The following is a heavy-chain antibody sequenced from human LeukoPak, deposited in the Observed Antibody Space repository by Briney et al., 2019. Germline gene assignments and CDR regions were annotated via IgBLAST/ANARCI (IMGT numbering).Heavy chain of an antibody. J-gene: IGHJ2*01. CDR2: ISWNSDSL. V-gene: IGHV3-9*01. D-gene: IGHD3-10*01. Sequence: GGSLRLSCAASGFTFDDYAMHWVRQVPGKGLEWVSGISWNSDSLNYADSVRGRFTISRDNAKNSLYLQMNSLRAEDTAVYYCARGGWGWGGGRRYFVVWGRGALVTVSS. CDR1: GFTFDDYA. CDR3: ARGGWGWGGGRRYFVV.